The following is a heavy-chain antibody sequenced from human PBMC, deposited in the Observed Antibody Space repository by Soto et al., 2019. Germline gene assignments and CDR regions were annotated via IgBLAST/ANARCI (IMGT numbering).Heavy chain of an antibody. Sequence: PGGSLRLSCAASGFTFSSRGMHCVRQAPGKGLEWVSIIWYDGSNKYYADSVKGRFTISRDDSKNTVYLQMNSLRVEDTAVYYCATDGPHSNRWPAYFDYWGQGTPVTVSS. D-gene: IGHD6-13*01. J-gene: IGHJ4*02. CDR1: GFTFSSRG. CDR2: IWYDGSNK. V-gene: IGHV3-33*01. CDR3: ATDGPHSNRWPAYFDY.